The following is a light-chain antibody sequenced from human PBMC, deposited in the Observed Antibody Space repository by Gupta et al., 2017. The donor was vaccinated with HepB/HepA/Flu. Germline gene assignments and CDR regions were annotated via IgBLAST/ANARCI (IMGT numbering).Light chain of an antibody. V-gene: IGLV2-14*03. Sequence: QSALTRPASVSGSPGQSITISCTGTSSDIGSYNYVSWYQQHPGKAPKLMIYDVSYRPSGISNRFSGSKSGNTASLTISGLQAEDEADYYCSSYQDISTLVVFGGGTKLTVL. CDR1: SSDIGSYNY. CDR3: SSYQDISTLVV. J-gene: IGLJ2*01. CDR2: DVS.